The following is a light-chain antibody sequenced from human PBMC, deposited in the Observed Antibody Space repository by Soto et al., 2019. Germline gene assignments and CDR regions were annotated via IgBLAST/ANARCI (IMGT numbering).Light chain of an antibody. CDR3: QSYDSSLSGYV. V-gene: IGLV1-40*01. CDR2: GNS. J-gene: IGLJ1*01. Sequence: SVLTQPPSVSGAPGQRGTISCPGSSSRIGAGYDVHWYQQLPGTAPKLLIYGNSNRPSGVPDRFSGSKSGTSASLAITGLQAEDEADYYCQSYDSSLSGYVFGTGTKVTVL. CDR1: SSRIGAGYD.